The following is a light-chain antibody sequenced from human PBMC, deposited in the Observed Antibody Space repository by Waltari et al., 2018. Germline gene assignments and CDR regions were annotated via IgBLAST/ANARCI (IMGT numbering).Light chain of an antibody. J-gene: IGKJ2*01. CDR3: QQYSSFST. V-gene: IGKV1-5*03. CDR1: QSVGTW. CDR2: MAY. Sequence: DIQMTQSPSTLSASVVDRVTISCRASQSVGTWLAWYQQKPGKAPKLLIYMAYSLDSGVPSRFSGSGSGTDFTLTISSLQPDDFATYSCQQYSSFSTFGQGTKV.